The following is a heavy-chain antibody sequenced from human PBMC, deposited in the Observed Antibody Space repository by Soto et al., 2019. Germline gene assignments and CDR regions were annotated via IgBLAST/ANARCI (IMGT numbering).Heavy chain of an antibody. CDR3: ARHGWNYYDSSGRLGGMDV. V-gene: IGHV5-51*01. J-gene: IGHJ6*02. CDR2: IYPGDSDT. CDR1: GYSFTSYW. Sequence: PGESLKISCKGSGYSFTSYWIGWVRQMPGKGLEWMGIIYPGDSDTRYSPSFQGQVTISADKSISTAYLQWSSLKASDTAMYYCARHGWNYYDSSGRLGGMDVWGQGTTVTVSS. D-gene: IGHD3-22*01.